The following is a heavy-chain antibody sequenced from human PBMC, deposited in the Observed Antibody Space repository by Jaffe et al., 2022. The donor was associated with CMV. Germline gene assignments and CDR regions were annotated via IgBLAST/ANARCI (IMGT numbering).Heavy chain of an antibody. D-gene: IGHD6-13*01. J-gene: IGHJ6*03. Sequence: QVQLVESGGGVVQPGRSLRLSCAASGFTFSSYGMHWVRQAPGKGLEWVAVIWYDGSNKYYADSVKGRFTISRDNSKNTLYLQMNSLRAEDTAVYYCARDRSIRRGSVAAAGTGYYYYMDVWGKGTTVTVSS. V-gene: IGHV3-33*08. CDR1: GFTFSSYG. CDR3: ARDRSIRRGSVAAAGTGYYYYMDV. CDR2: IWYDGSNK.